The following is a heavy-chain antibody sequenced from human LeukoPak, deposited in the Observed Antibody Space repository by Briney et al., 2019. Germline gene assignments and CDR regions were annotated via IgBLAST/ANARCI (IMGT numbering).Heavy chain of an antibody. CDR3: ARAPLWFGELSGMDV. CDR1: GFTIGSYY. V-gene: IGHV4-59*01. Sequence: SETLSLTCTVSGFTIGSYYWSWIRQAPGKALEWVGYIYYSWGTNYNPSLKSQITISVATSKNQFFLKLSSVTAADTAVYYCARAPLWFGELSGMDVWGQGTPVTVSS. CDR2: IYYSWGT. D-gene: IGHD3-10*01. J-gene: IGHJ6*02.